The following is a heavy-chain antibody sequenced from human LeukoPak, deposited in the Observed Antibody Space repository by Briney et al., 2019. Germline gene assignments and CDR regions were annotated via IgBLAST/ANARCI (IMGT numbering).Heavy chain of an antibody. D-gene: IGHD3-10*01. CDR2: ISSSSSYT. CDR1: GFTFSDYY. Sequence: GGSLRLSCAASGFTFSDYYMSWIRQAPGKGLEWVSYISSSSSYTNYADSVKGRFTISRDNSKNTLYLQMNSLRAEDTAVYYCARGLYSGTYYSPIDYWGQGTLVTVSS. J-gene: IGHJ4*02. V-gene: IGHV3-11*06. CDR3: ARGLYSGTYYSPIDY.